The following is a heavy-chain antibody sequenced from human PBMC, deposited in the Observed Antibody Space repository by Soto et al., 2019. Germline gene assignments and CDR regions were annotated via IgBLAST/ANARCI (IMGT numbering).Heavy chain of an antibody. CDR1: GFTFSSYA. V-gene: IGHV3-30-3*01. Sequence: QVQLVESGGGVVQPGRSLRLSCAAAGFTFSSYAMHWVRQAPGKGLEWVAVISYDGSNKYYADSVKGRFTISRDNSKNTLYLQMNSLRAEDTAVYYCARPHRHYYYYGMDVWGQGTTVTVSS. J-gene: IGHJ6*02. CDR3: ARPHRHYYYYGMDV. CDR2: ISYDGSNK.